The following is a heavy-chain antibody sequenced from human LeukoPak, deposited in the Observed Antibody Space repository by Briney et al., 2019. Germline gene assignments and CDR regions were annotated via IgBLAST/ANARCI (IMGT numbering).Heavy chain of an antibody. D-gene: IGHD4-17*01. J-gene: IGHJ6*03. V-gene: IGHV1-18*01. CDR2: ISTFNGHT. CDR1: GYTFTTYG. Sequence: ASVRVSCKASGYTFTTYGISWVRQAPGHGLEWMGWISTFNGHTNYAQSRQDRVTMTTDTATSTVYMELSSLTLDDTAVYYCARVDTVNYYYYMDVWGKGTPVTVSS. CDR3: ARVDTVNYYYYMDV.